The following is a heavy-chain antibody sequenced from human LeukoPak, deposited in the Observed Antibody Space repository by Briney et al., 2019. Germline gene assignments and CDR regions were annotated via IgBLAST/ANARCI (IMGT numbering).Heavy chain of an antibody. CDR3: ARGNYYDSSGHPPAY. CDR1: GGSISSYY. Sequence: PSETLSLTCTVSGGSISSYYWSWIRQPPGKGLEWIGYIYYSGSTNYNPSLKSRVTISVDTSKNQFSLKLSSVTAADTAVYYCARGNYYDSSGHPPAYWGQGTLVTVSS. J-gene: IGHJ4*02. CDR2: IYYSGST. V-gene: IGHV4-59*01. D-gene: IGHD3-22*01.